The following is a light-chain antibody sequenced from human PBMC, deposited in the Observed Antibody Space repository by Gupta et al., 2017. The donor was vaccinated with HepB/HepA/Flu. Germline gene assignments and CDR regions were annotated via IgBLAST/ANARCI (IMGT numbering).Light chain of an antibody. CDR3: CSYASTTVV. V-gene: IGLV2-23*02. Sequence: QSALTQPASVSGSPGQSITISCTGTRSDVGSYNLVSWYQQHPGKAPKLLIYEVNKWASGVSGRFSGSKSGNTASLTISGLQAEDEADYYCCSYASTTVVFGGGTKLTVL. CDR1: RSDVGSYNL. CDR2: EVN. J-gene: IGLJ2*01.